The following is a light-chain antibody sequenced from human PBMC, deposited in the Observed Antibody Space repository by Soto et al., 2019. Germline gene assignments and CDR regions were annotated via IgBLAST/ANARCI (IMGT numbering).Light chain of an antibody. V-gene: IGKV3-20*01. J-gene: IGKJ2*01. Sequence: EVVSTQSPGTLSLSPGERATLSCRASQSVSNNYFAWYQQKPGQAPRLLIFGSSDSTTGIPDRFSGSGSGTDFTLTISRLEPEDFAVYYCQQYGSSPPYTFGQGTKLEIK. CDR3: QQYGSSPPYT. CDR1: QSVSNNY. CDR2: GSS.